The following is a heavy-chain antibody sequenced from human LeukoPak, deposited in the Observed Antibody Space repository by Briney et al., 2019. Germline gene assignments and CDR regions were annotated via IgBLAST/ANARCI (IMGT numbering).Heavy chain of an antibody. Sequence: ASVKVSCKASGYTFTSYGISWVRQAPGQGLEWMGWISAYNGNTNYAQKLQGRVSMTTDTSTSTAYMELRSLRSDDTAVYYCARDRGDYGGNCKDYWGQGTLVTVSS. D-gene: IGHD4-23*01. CDR3: ARDRGDYGGNCKDY. CDR1: GYTFTSYG. CDR2: ISAYNGNT. V-gene: IGHV1-18*01. J-gene: IGHJ4*02.